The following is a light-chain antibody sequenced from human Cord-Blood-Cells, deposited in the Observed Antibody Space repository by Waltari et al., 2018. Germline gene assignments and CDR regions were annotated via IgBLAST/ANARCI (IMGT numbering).Light chain of an antibody. CDR1: QDISNY. CDR3: QQYGNLPLT. CDR2: DAS. Sequence: DIQMTQSPSSLSASVGDRVTITCQASQDISNYLNWYQQKPGKAPKLLIYDASNLETGVPSRFSGSGSGTDFTFTIRSLQPEDIATYYRQQYGNLPLTFGGGTKVEIK. J-gene: IGKJ4*01. V-gene: IGKV1-33*01.